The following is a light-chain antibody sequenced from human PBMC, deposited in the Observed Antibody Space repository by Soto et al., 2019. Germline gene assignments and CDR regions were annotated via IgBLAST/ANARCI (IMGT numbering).Light chain of an antibody. CDR2: AAS. CDR1: LGVARY. Sequence: DIQMTQSPYTLSASVGDRVTITCRASLGVARYLAWYQQKPGTAPKLLIYAASTLQSGVPSRFSGSGSGTDFTLTISRLEPEDFAVYYCQQYGSLITFGQGTRLEIK. V-gene: IGKV1-9*01. J-gene: IGKJ5*01. CDR3: QQYGSLIT.